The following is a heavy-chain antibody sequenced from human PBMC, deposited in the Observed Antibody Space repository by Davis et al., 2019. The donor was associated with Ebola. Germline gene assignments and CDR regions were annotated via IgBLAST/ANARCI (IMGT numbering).Heavy chain of an antibody. V-gene: IGHV3-9*01. D-gene: IGHD5-24*01. Sequence: PGGSLRLSCAASGFTFDDYAMHWVRQAPGKGLEWVSGISWNSGSIGYADSVKGRFTISRDNAKNSLYLQMNSLRAEDTALYYCAKDHLRRDGYKNPDYWGQGTLVTVSS. CDR2: ISWNSGSI. CDR1: GFTFDDYA. CDR3: AKDHLRRDGYKNPDY. J-gene: IGHJ4*02.